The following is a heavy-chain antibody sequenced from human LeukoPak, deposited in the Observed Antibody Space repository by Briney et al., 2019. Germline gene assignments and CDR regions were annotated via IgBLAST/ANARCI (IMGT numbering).Heavy chain of an antibody. D-gene: IGHD3-10*01. CDR1: GLSLLSYS. V-gene: IGHV3-21*01. Sequence: GGSLRLSCAASGLSLLSYSMNWVRQAPGKGLEWVSSISSISSYVYYADSVKGRFTISRDNAKNSLYLQMNSLRAEDTAVYYCARRFSRITMIRGESWFDPWGQGTLVIVSS. J-gene: IGHJ5*02. CDR2: ISSISSYV. CDR3: ARRFSRITMIRGESWFDP.